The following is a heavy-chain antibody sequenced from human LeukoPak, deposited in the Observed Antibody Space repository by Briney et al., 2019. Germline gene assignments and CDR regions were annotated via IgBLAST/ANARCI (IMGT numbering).Heavy chain of an antibody. V-gene: IGHV3-23*01. CDR3: AKGAALRYFDWLFYD. D-gene: IGHD3-9*01. J-gene: IGHJ4*02. Sequence: GGTLRLSCAASGFTFSSYGMSWVRQAPGKGLEWVSAISGSGGSTYYADSVKGRFTISRDNSKNTLYLQMNSLRAEDTAVYYCAKGAALRYFDWLFYDWGQGTLVTVSS. CDR1: GFTFSSYG. CDR2: ISGSGGST.